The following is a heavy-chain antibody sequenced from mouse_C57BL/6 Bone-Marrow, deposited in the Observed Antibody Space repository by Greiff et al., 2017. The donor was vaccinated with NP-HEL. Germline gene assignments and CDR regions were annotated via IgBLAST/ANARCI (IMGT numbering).Heavy chain of an antibody. D-gene: IGHD2-13*01. V-gene: IGHV14-2*01. Sequence: EVQLVESGAELVKPGASVKLSCTASGFNIKDYYMHWVKQRTEQGLEGIGRIDPEDGETKYAPEFQGKATITADTSSNTAYLQLSSLTSEDTAVYYCARMGEGMDYWGQGTSVTVSS. CDR2: IDPEDGET. CDR3: ARMGEGMDY. J-gene: IGHJ4*01. CDR1: GFNIKDYY.